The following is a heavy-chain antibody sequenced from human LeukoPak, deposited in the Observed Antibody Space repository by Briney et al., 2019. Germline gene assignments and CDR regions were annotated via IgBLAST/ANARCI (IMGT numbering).Heavy chain of an antibody. D-gene: IGHD3-10*01. CDR2: IYYSGST. V-gene: IGHV4-59*01. J-gene: IGHJ4*02. Sequence: PSETLSLTCTVSGGSISSYYWSWIRQPPGKGLEWIGYIYYSGSTNYNPSLKSRVTISVDTSKNQFSLKLSSVTAADTAVYYCARELTMVRGVIGYWGQGTLVTVSS. CDR1: GGSISSYY. CDR3: ARELTMVRGVIGY.